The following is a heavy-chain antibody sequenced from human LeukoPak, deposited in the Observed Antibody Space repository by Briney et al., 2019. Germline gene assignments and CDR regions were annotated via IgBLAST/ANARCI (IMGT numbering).Heavy chain of an antibody. D-gene: IGHD6-19*01. Sequence: SETLSLTCTVSGGSISSYYWSWIRQPPGKGLEWIGYIYYSGSTNYNPSLKSRVTISVDTSKNQFSLKLSSVTAADTAVYYCARDLTAVAGAFSFDYWGQGTLVTVSS. CDR3: ARDLTAVAGAFSFDY. CDR2: IYYSGST. CDR1: GGSISSYY. V-gene: IGHV4-59*01. J-gene: IGHJ4*02.